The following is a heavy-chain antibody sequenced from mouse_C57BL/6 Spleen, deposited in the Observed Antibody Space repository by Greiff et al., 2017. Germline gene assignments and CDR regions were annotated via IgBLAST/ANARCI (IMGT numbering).Heavy chain of an antibody. CDR2: INPSNGGT. Sequence: QVQLQQPGTELVKPGASVKLSCKASGYTFTSYWMHWVKQRPGQGLEWIGNINPSNGGTNYNEKFKSKATLTVDKSSSTAYMQLSSLTSEDSAVYYCAKDGSSYPGYWYFDVWGTGTTVTVSS. V-gene: IGHV1-53*01. CDR3: AKDGSSYPGYWYFDV. D-gene: IGHD1-1*01. CDR1: GYTFTSYW. J-gene: IGHJ1*03.